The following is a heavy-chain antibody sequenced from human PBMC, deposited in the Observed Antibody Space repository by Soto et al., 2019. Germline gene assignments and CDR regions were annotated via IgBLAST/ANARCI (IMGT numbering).Heavy chain of an antibody. CDR2: IYHSGST. CDR1: GGSISSGGYS. D-gene: IGHD2-21*01. V-gene: IGHV4-30-2*01. CDR3: ARFLDGALITAAIP. J-gene: IGHJ1*01. Sequence: QLQLQESGSGLVKPSQTLSLTGAVSGGSISSGGYSWSWIRQPPGKGLEWIGYIYHSGSTYYNPSLKSRVTVTVIRSKNQCSLNLSSVRAADTAVYSCARFLDGALITAAIPWGQGTLVIVSS.